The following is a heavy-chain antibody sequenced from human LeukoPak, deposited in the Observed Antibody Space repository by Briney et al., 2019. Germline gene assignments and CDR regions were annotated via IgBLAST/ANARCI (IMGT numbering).Heavy chain of an antibody. Sequence: GGSLRLSCAASGFTFRNYAMGWVRQAPGKGLEGVSAISDDSTKTSYADSVKGRFTISRDYSKSTLYLQMTSLRAEDTAVYYCAKEGPDYGDYRSGDYFDFWGQGALVTVSS. CDR3: AKEGPDYGDYRSGDYFDF. CDR2: ISDDSTKT. D-gene: IGHD4-17*01. CDR1: GFTFRNYA. J-gene: IGHJ4*02. V-gene: IGHV3-23*01.